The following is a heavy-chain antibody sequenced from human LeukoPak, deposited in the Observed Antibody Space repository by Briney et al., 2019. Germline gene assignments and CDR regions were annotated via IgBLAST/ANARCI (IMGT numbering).Heavy chain of an antibody. V-gene: IGHV3-21*01. J-gene: IGHJ6*03. Sequence: GGSLRLSCAASGFTFSSYSMNWVRQAPGKGLEWVSSISSSSSYIYYADSVKGRFTISRDNAKNSLYLQMNSLRAEDTAVYYCARVAAAGTSYYYYMDVWGKGTTVTVSS. CDR3: ARVAAAGTSYYYYMDV. CDR2: ISSSSSYI. D-gene: IGHD6-13*01. CDR1: GFTFSSYS.